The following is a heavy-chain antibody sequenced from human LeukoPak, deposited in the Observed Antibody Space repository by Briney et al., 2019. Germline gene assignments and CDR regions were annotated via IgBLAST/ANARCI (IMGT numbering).Heavy chain of an antibody. V-gene: IGHV3-7*01. CDR3: ARGVTSAN. CDR1: GFTFSNYW. CDR2: IKQDGGEK. Sequence: GGSLRLSCAASGFTFSNYWMTWVRQAPGKGLEWVANIKQDGGEKNYVDSVKGRFTISRDNTENSLFLQMNSLRVEDTAVYYCARGVTSANWGQGTLVTVSS. J-gene: IGHJ4*02. D-gene: IGHD3-10*01.